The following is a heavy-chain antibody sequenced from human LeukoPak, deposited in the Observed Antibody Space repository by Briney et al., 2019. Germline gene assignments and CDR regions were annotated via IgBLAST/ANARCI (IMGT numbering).Heavy chain of an antibody. D-gene: IGHD3-22*01. CDR1: GGSISTYY. CDR2: IYYSGTT. Sequence: SETLSLTCTVSGGSISTYYWNWIRQPPGKGLEWIGYIYYSGTTNYNPSLKSRVSMSVDTSKNQFSLKLSSVTAADTAVYYCARLVTRGYYDSSGRRIDAFDVWGQGTMVTVSS. J-gene: IGHJ3*01. V-gene: IGHV4-59*01. CDR3: ARLVTRGYYDSSGRRIDAFDV.